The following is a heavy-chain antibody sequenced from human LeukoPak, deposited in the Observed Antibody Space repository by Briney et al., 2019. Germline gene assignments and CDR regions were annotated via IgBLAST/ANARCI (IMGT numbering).Heavy chain of an antibody. CDR3: AKDQARGANTGFDP. J-gene: IGHJ5*02. CDR1: GFTFSSYG. V-gene: IGHV3-30*18. CDR2: ISYDGSNK. D-gene: IGHD3-10*01. Sequence: GGSLRLSCAASGFTFSSYGMHWVRQAPGKGLEWVAVISYDGSNKYYADSVKGRFTISRDNSKNTLYLQMNSLRAEDTAVYYCAKDQARGANTGFDPWGQGTLVTVSS.